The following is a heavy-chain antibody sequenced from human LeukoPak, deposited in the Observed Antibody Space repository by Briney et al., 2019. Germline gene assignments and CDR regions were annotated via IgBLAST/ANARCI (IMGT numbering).Heavy chain of an antibody. CDR1: GGSISDNTYY. D-gene: IGHD1-26*01. Sequence: KPSETLSLTCTVSGGSISDNTYYWAWIRQPPGKGLEWIGSIYYSGSTNYNPSLKSRVTISVDTSKNQFSLKLSSVTAADTAVYYCAAEVGDYVDYWGQGTLVTVSS. V-gene: IGHV4-39*07. J-gene: IGHJ4*02. CDR3: AAEVGDYVDY. CDR2: IYYSGST.